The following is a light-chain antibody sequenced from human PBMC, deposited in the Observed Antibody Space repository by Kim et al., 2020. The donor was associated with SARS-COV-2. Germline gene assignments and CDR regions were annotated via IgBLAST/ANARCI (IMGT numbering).Light chain of an antibody. V-gene: IGKV1-33*01. J-gene: IGKJ2*01. CDR1: QDISRY. Sequence: DIQMTQSPSPLSASVGDRVTITCQAGQDISRYLTWYQQKPGKAPRLLIYGASNLQTGVPSRFSATGSGTVFTLTISSLQPEDFATYYCQQSHSAPHTFGRGTKVDIK. CDR2: GAS. CDR3: QQSHSAPHT.